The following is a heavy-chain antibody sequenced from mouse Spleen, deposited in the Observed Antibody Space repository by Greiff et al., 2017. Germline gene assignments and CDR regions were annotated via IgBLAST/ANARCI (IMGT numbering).Heavy chain of an antibody. CDR1: GFSLTSYG. V-gene: IGHV2-5*01. D-gene: IGHD1-1*01. J-gene: IGHJ4*01. CDR3: AKNWGYGSSYAMDY. CDR2: IWRGGST. Sequence: QVQLKESGPGLVQPSQSLSITCTVSGFSLTSYGVHWVRQSPGKGLEWLGVIWRGGSTDYNAAFMSRLSITKDNSKSQVFFKMNSLQADDTAIYYCAKNWGYGSSYAMDYWGQGTSVTVSS.